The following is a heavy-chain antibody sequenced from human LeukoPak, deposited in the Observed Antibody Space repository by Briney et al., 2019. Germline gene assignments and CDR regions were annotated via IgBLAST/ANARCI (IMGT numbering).Heavy chain of an antibody. V-gene: IGHV3-30-3*01. Sequence: GGSLRLSRAASGFTFSSYAMHWVRQAPGKGLEWVAVISYDGSNKYYADSVKGRFTISRDNAKNSLYLQMNSLRAEDTAVYYCARDRAVADPYYYGMDVWGKGTTVTVSS. CDR3: ARDRAVADPYYYGMDV. D-gene: IGHD6-19*01. CDR2: ISYDGSNK. J-gene: IGHJ6*04. CDR1: GFTFSSYA.